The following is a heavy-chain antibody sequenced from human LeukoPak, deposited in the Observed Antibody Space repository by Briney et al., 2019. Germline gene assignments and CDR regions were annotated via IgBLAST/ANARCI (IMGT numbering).Heavy chain of an antibody. J-gene: IGHJ4*02. CDR3: AKESSYFLGAAAGTWY. CDR2: ISGSGGST. CDR1: GFTFSSYA. D-gene: IGHD6-13*01. Sequence: GGSLRFSCAASGFTFSSYAMSWVRQAPGKGLEWVSAISGSGGSTYYADSVKGRFTTSRDNSKNTLYLQMNSLRAEDTAVYYCAKESSYFLGAAAGTWYWGQGTLVTVSS. V-gene: IGHV3-23*01.